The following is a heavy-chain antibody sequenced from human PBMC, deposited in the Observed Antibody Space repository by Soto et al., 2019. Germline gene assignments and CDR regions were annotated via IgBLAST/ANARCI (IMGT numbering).Heavy chain of an antibody. D-gene: IGHD6-19*01. CDR3: AKVTIRAVAGRSSFDV. J-gene: IGHJ6*04. CDR1: GFTFDDYA. Sequence: GGSLRLSCAASGFTFDDYAMHWVRQAPGKGLEWVSGISWNSGSIGYADSVKGRFTISRDNAKNSLYLQMNSLRAEDTALYYCAKVTIRAVAGRSSFDVWGKGTTVTVSS. CDR2: ISWNSGSI. V-gene: IGHV3-9*01.